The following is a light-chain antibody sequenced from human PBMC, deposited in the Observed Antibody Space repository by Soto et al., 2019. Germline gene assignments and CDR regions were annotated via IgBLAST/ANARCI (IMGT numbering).Light chain of an antibody. CDR2: DAS. CDR3: QQHT. V-gene: IGKV1-5*01. J-gene: IGKJ2*01. CDR1: QTISNW. Sequence: DIQMTQSPSTLSASVGDRVTITCRASQTISNWLAWYQQKPGKAPRLLIYDASTLESGVPSRFSGSASGTEFTFNISSLQPDDFATYYCQQHTFGQGTKLEIK.